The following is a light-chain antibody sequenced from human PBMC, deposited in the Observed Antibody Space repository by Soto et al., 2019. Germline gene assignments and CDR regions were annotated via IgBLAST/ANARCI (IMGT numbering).Light chain of an antibody. CDR1: QGIRNE. CDR3: LQDNNYPRT. V-gene: IGKV1-6*01. Sequence: AIQMTQSPSSLSASVGDRVTITCRASQGIRNELAWYQQKAGQAPQLLIYAASSLQSGVPSRFSGSGSGTDFNLTISSLQPEDCATYYCLQDNNYPRTFGQGTKVEIK. CDR2: AAS. J-gene: IGKJ2*01.